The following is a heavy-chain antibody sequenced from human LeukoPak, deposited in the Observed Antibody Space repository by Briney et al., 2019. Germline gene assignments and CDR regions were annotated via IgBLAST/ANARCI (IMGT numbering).Heavy chain of an antibody. CDR3: ARLSQKAFYYYMDV. V-gene: IGHV5-51*01. CDR2: IYPADSDT. J-gene: IGHJ6*03. Sequence: GESLKISCDGSGYRFTAYWIAWVRQMPGKGLEWMGTIYPADSDTRYGPSFRGQVLISADRSTNTAYLQWSGLQDSDTATYFCARLSQKAFYYYMDVWGKGTTVAVSS. CDR1: GYRFTAYW.